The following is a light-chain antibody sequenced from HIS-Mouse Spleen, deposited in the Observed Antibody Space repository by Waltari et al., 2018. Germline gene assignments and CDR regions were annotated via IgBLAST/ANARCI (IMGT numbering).Light chain of an antibody. CDR2: RNN. J-gene: IGLJ2*01. Sequence: QSVLTQPPSASGTPGQRVTISCSASSSNIGSTYVYWYQQLPGTAPKLLIYRNNQRPSGVPDRFSGSKSGTSASLAISGLRSEDEADYYCAAWDDSLSGVVFGGGTKLTVL. V-gene: IGLV1-47*01. CDR3: AAWDDSLSGVV. CDR1: SSNIGSTY.